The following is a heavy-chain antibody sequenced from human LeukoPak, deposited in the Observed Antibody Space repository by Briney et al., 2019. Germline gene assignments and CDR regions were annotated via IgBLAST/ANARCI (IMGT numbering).Heavy chain of an antibody. V-gene: IGHV3-21*01. D-gene: IGHD3-22*01. CDR2: ISSSSSYV. Sequence: GGSLRLSCAASGFTFSSYSMNWVRQAPGKGLEWVSSISSSSSYVYYADSVKGRFTISRDNAKNSLYLQMNSLRAEDTAVYYCAKDTLPSMIVVEDWFDPWGQGTLVTVSS. CDR3: AKDTLPSMIVVEDWFDP. CDR1: GFTFSSYS. J-gene: IGHJ5*02.